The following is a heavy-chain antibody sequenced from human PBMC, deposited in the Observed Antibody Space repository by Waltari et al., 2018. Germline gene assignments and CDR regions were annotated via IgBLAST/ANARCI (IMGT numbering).Heavy chain of an antibody. CDR2: IRGGDGST. CDR1: GFTFSSYA. J-gene: IGHJ4*02. D-gene: IGHD1-26*01. V-gene: IGHV3-23*01. CDR3: AKDSSGRYSGGMFDY. Sequence: EVQLLESGGGLVQPGGSLRLSCAASGFTFSSYAMSWVRQAPGKGLEWVSGIRGGDGSTHYADSVKGRFTISRDTSKNTLYLQVSSLRAEDTAVYYCAKDSSGRYSGGMFDYWGQGTLVTVSS.